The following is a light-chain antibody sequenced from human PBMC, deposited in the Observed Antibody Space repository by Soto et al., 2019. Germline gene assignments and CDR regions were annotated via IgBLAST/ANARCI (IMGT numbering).Light chain of an antibody. Sequence: DIQLTQSPSFLSASVGDRVTITCRASQGISSYLAWYQQKPGKAPKLLIYAASTWQSGVPSRFSGSGSGTEFTLTISSLQPEEFATYYCQQRNSYPFTFGQGTKLEIK. V-gene: IGKV1-9*01. CDR1: QGISSY. J-gene: IGKJ2*01. CDR2: AAS. CDR3: QQRNSYPFT.